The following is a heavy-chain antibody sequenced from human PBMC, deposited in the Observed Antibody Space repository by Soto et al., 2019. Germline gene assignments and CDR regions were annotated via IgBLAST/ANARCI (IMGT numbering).Heavy chain of an antibody. CDR2: IYSGGST. CDR1: GFTVSSNY. D-gene: IGHD6-19*01. Sequence: GGSLRLSCAASGFTVSSNYMSWVRKAPGKGLEWVSVIYSGGSTYYADSVKGRFTISRDNSKNTLYLQKNSLRAEDTAVYYCARDQMAGLDYWGQGTLVTVSS. CDR3: ARDQMAGLDY. J-gene: IGHJ4*02. V-gene: IGHV3-53*01.